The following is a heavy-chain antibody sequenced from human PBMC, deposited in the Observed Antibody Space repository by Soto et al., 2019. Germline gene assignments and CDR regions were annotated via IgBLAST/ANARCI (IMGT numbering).Heavy chain of an antibody. D-gene: IGHD5-12*01. Sequence: PGGSLRLSCAASGFTFSDYYMNWIRQAPGKGLEWVSYISSSGSTKYFADSVRGRFTIARDNAKKSLYLQMGSVRAEDTAVYYCARKRRDGFNYDYWGQGTLVTVSS. CDR1: GFTFSDYY. CDR3: ARKRRDGFNYDY. CDR2: ISSSGSTK. J-gene: IGHJ4*02. V-gene: IGHV3-11*01.